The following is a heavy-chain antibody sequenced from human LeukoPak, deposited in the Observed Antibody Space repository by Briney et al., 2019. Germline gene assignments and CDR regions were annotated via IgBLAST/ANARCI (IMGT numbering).Heavy chain of an antibody. CDR3: ARAYTGFKAFDY. D-gene: IGHD5-12*01. J-gene: IGHJ4*02. Sequence: ASVKVSCKASGYAFTGYYMHWVRQAPGQGPEWLGWINPNSGGTKSAQKFLGRVTMSRDTSINTAYMELSGLTSDDTALYYCARAYTGFKAFDYWGQGTLVTVSS. CDR2: INPNSGGT. CDR1: GYAFTGYY. V-gene: IGHV1-2*02.